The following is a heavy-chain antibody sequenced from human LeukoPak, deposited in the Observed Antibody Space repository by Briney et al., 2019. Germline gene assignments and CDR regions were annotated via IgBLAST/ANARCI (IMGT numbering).Heavy chain of an antibody. CDR2: IYPSGNT. CDR3: AKSGGSGLIDY. CDR1: GASISGNNYY. V-gene: IGHV4-39*01. J-gene: IGHJ4*02. Sequence: SETLSLTCTVSGASISGNNYYWGWVRQPPGKGLEWIGNIYPSGNTYYNASLKSRVTIYIDTSKNQFSLNLSSVTAADTAVYYCAKSGGSGLIDYWGQGTLVTVSS. D-gene: IGHD1-26*01.